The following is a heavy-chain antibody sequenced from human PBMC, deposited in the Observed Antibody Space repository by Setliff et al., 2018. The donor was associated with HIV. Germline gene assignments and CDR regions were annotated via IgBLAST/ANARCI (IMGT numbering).Heavy chain of an antibody. CDR3: ARSPQVTIFGIKIKPPGCPDL. J-gene: IGHJ6*02. Sequence: LRLSCRASAFTFSDYWMTWVRQAPGRGLQWVANIKDDGSEKNYLDSIKGRFTIFRDNARNSLYLQMTSLRAEDSGVYYCARSPQVTIFGIKIKPPGCPDLWGQGTTVTVSS. CDR2: IKDDGSEK. CDR1: AFTFSDYW. D-gene: IGHD3-3*01. V-gene: IGHV3-7*01.